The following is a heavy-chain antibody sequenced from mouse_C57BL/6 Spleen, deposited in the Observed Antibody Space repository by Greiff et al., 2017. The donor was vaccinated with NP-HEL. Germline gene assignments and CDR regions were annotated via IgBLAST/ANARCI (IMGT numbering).Heavy chain of an antibody. CDR2: IYPGSGNT. Sequence: VQLQQSGAELVRPGASVKLSCKASGYTFTDYYINWVKQRPGQGLEWIARIYPGSGNTYYNEKFKGKVTLTAEKSSSTAYMQLSSLTSEDSAVFFCARGIYYYGSSPYYYAMDYWGQGTSVTVSS. CDR1: GYTFTDYY. V-gene: IGHV1-76*01. J-gene: IGHJ4*01. D-gene: IGHD1-1*01. CDR3: ARGIYYYGSSPYYYAMDY.